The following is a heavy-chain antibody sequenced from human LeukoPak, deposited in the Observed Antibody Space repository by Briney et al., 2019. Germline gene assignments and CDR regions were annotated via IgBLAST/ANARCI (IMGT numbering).Heavy chain of an antibody. Sequence: SETLTLTCAVYGGSFSGYYWSWIRQPPGKGLEWIGEINHSGSTNYNPSLKSRVTISVDTSKNQFSLKLSSVTAADTAVYYCARGVAGDAFDIWGQGTMVTVSS. J-gene: IGHJ3*02. CDR2: INHSGST. CDR3: ARGVAGDAFDI. CDR1: GGSFSGYY. D-gene: IGHD1-14*01. V-gene: IGHV4-34*01.